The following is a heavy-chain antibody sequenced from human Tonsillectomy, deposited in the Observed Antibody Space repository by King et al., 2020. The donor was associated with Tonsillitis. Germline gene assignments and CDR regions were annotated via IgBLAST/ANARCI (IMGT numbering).Heavy chain of an antibody. CDR3: ARDPLGDWYFDL. J-gene: IGHJ2*01. Sequence: VQLQESGPELVKPSETLSLTCAVSGYSISSGYYWGWIRQPPGKGLEWIGSIYHSGSTYYNPSLKSRVTISVDTSKNQFSLKLNSVTAADTAVYYCARDPLGDWYFDLWGRGTLVTVSS. CDR1: GYSISSGYY. CDR2: IYHSGST. V-gene: IGHV4-38-2*02.